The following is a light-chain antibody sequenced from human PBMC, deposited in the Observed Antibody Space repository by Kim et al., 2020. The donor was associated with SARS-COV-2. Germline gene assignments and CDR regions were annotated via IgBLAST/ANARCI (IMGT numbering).Light chain of an antibody. CDR1: TSNIGTNT. CDR2: GSR. V-gene: IGLV1-44*01. Sequence: GQRVTISCSGTTSNIGTNTVNWYQHLSGAAPKLIIYGSRQRPSGVPDRFSGSHSGTSASLAISGLQSEDEADYYCASWDDSLSGRLFGGGTQLTVL. J-gene: IGLJ2*01. CDR3: ASWDDSLSGRL.